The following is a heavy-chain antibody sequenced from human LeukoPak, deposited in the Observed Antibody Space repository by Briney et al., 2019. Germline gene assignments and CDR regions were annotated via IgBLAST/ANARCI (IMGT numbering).Heavy chain of an antibody. Sequence: PSETLSLTCAVYGGSFSGYYWSWIRQPPGKGLEWIGYIYYSGSTNYNPSLKSRVTISVDTSKNQFSLKLSSVTAADTAVYYCAREGDGYNSGNLDYWGQGTLVTVSS. CDR3: AREGDGYNSGNLDY. CDR1: GGSFSGYY. V-gene: IGHV4-59*01. D-gene: IGHD5-24*01. CDR2: IYYSGST. J-gene: IGHJ4*02.